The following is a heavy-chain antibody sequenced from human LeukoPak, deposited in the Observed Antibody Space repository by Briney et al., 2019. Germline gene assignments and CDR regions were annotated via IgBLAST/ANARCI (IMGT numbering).Heavy chain of an antibody. CDR1: GFTFSSYS. Sequence: GGSLRLSCAASGFTFSSYSMNWVRQAPGKGLEWVSYISSSSSTIYYADSVKGRFTISRDNAKNSLYLQMNSLRAEDTAVYYCARWYSSSWYFHIDYWGQGTLVTVSS. J-gene: IGHJ4*02. V-gene: IGHV3-48*04. CDR2: ISSSSSTI. CDR3: ARWYSSSWYFHIDY. D-gene: IGHD6-13*01.